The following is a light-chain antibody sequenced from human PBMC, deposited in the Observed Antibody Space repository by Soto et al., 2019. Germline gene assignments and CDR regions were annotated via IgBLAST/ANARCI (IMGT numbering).Light chain of an antibody. J-gene: IGKJ1*01. Sequence: EIVMTQSPATLSVSPGERATLSCRASQSVSSNLAWYQQKPGQAPRLLIYGASTRATGIPARFSGSGSGTEFILTISSLQSEDFAVYHCQQYNNWPQTFGQGTKVEIK. CDR3: QQYNNWPQT. CDR2: GAS. CDR1: QSVSSN. V-gene: IGKV3-15*01.